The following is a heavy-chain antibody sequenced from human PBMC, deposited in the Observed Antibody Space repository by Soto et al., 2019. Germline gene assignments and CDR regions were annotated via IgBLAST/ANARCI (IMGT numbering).Heavy chain of an antibody. D-gene: IGHD5-12*01. Sequence: GGSLRLSCAASGFTFSSYAMSWVRQAPGKGLEWVSAISGSGGSTYYADSVKGRFTISRDNSKNTLYLQMNSLRAEDTAVYYCAKDLQDGYFSTSGYYYGMDVWGQGTTVTVSS. V-gene: IGHV3-23*01. J-gene: IGHJ6*02. CDR3: AKDLQDGYFSTSGYYYGMDV. CDR1: GFTFSSYA. CDR2: ISGSGGST.